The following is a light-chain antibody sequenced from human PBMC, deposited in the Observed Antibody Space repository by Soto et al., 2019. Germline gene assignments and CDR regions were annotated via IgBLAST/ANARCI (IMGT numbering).Light chain of an antibody. Sequence: IQMTQSPSTLSASLAEIVTGPCRASQSISSWLAWYQQKPGKAPKLLIYKAYSLESGVPSRFSGSGSGTEFTLTISSLQPDDFATYYCQQYNSYWTFGQGTKVDI. V-gene: IGKV1-5*03. J-gene: IGKJ1*01. CDR2: KAY. CDR3: QQYNSYWT. CDR1: QSISSW.